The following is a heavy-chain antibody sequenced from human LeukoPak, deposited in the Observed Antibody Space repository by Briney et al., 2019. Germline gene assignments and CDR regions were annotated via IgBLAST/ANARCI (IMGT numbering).Heavy chain of an antibody. CDR2: ISGFNGHT. Sequence: ASVKVSYKASGYTFNNYGMSWVRQAPGHGLEWMGWISGFNGHTKYSQKSQGRVTMTTDTSTSTAYMEVRSLRSDDTAVYYCARAWLRRKYYYYMDVWGKGTTVTVSS. CDR1: GYTFNNYG. J-gene: IGHJ6*03. V-gene: IGHV1-18*04. CDR3: ARAWLRRKYYYYMDV. D-gene: IGHD5-12*01.